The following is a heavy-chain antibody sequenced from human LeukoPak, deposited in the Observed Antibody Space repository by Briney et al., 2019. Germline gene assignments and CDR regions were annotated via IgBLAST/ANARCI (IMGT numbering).Heavy chain of an antibody. J-gene: IGHJ4*02. V-gene: IGHV4-4*07. CDR2: IYTSGST. D-gene: IGHD6-19*01. CDR3: AREIAVAGRTYYFDY. Sequence: SETLSLTCTVSGGSISSYYRSWIRQPAGKGLEWIGRIYTSGSTNYNPSLKSRVTMSVDTSKNQFSLKLSSVTAADTAVYYCAREIAVAGRTYYFDYWGQGALVTVSS. CDR1: GGSISSYY.